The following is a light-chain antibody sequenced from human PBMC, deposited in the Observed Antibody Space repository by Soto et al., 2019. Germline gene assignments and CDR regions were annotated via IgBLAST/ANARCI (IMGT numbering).Light chain of an antibody. V-gene: IGLV1-51*01. CDR3: GTWDSSLSAVV. J-gene: IGLJ2*01. CDR2: DNN. Sequence: QSVLTQPPSVSAAPGQKVTISCSGSSSNIGNNDVSWYQLLPGTAPKLLIYDNNKRPSGIPDRFSGSKSGTSATLRITGLQTGDEADYCCGTWDSSLSAVVFGGGTKLTVL. CDR1: SSNIGNND.